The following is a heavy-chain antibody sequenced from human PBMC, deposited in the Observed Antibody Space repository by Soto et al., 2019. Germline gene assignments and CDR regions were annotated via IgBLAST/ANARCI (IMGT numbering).Heavy chain of an antibody. J-gene: IGHJ4*02. D-gene: IGHD6-19*01. CDR1: GGSISSSSYY. V-gene: IGHV4-39*01. Sequence: PSETLSLTCTVSGGSISSSSYYWGWIRQPPGKGLEWIGSIYYSGSTYYNPSLKSRVTISVDTSKNQFSLKLSSVTAADTAVYYCARLAVAGMTFDYWGQGTLVTVSS. CDR3: ARLAVAGMTFDY. CDR2: IYYSGST.